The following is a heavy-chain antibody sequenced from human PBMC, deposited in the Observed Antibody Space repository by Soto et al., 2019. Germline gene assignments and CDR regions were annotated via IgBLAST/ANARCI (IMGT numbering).Heavy chain of an antibody. J-gene: IGHJ4*02. D-gene: IGHD5-12*01. CDR2: IYPSGST. V-gene: IGHV4-4*07. CDR1: GGSISGHS. CDR3: VRGRSYSVYDF. Sequence: SETLSLTCTVSGGSISGHSWVWIRQPAGKGLEWIGHIYPSGSTSYNPSLRSRVTMSLDTSTNKIFLNLTSVTAADTAVFYCVRGRSYSVYDFWGPGTLVTVSS.